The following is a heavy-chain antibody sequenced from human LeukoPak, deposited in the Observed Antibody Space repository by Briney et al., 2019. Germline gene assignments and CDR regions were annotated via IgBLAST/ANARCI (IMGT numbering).Heavy chain of an antibody. CDR3: ARPRYCSSTSCYVPFDY. CDR2: IIPIFGTA. Sequence: GASVKVSCKASGGTFSSYAISWVRQAPGQELEWMGGIIPIFGTANYAQKFQGRVTITADESTSTAYMELSSLRSEDTAVYYCARPRYCSSTSCYVPFDYWGQGTLVTVSS. V-gene: IGHV1-69*13. J-gene: IGHJ4*02. CDR1: GGTFSSYA. D-gene: IGHD2-2*01.